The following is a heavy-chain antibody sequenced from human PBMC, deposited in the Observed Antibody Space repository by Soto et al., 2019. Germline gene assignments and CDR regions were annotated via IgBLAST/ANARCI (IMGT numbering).Heavy chain of an antibody. V-gene: IGHV3-15*01. CDR2: IKSKTDGGTT. CDR3: TTDVVVVAATTSWTGSLDY. D-gene: IGHD2-15*01. J-gene: IGHJ4*02. Sequence: GGSLRLSCAASGFTFSNAWMSWVRQAPGKGLEWVGRIKSKTDGGTTDYAAPVKGRFTISRDDSKNTLYLQMNSLKTEDTAVYYCTTDVVVVAATTSWTGSLDYWGQGTLVTVSS. CDR1: GFTFSNAW.